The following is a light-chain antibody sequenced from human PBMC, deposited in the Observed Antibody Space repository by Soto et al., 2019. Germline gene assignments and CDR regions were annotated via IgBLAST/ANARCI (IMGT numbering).Light chain of an antibody. J-gene: IGLJ3*02. Sequence: QSVLTQSPSASASLGASVKLTCTLSSGHSRYAIAWHQQQPEKGPRYLMKLNSDGSHSKGDRIPDRFSGSSSGAERYLTISSLQSEDEADYYCQTWGTGILVFGGGTKLTVL. V-gene: IGLV4-69*01. CDR2: LNSDGSH. CDR1: SGHSRYA. CDR3: QTWGTGILV.